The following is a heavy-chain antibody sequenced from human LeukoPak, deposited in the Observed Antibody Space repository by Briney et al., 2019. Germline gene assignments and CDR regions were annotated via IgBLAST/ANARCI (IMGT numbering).Heavy chain of an antibody. J-gene: IGHJ4*02. D-gene: IGHD1-1*01. Sequence: PGGSLRLSCAASGFTFSSYAMSWVRQAPGMGLEWVSAISGNSGNTHYADSVKGRFTISRDNSKNTLYLQMNSLRAEDTAVYYCARAPGYGAAYYFDYWGQGTLVTVSS. CDR2: ISGNSGNT. CDR1: GFTFSSYA. CDR3: ARAPGYGAAYYFDY. V-gene: IGHV3-23*01.